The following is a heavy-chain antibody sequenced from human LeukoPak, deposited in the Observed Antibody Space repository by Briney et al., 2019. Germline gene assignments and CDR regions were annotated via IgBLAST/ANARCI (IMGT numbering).Heavy chain of an antibody. CDR3: ARGRRYCSGGSCYSHWFDP. CDR1: GYTFTGYY. V-gene: IGHV1-2*02. J-gene: IGHJ5*02. Sequence: ASVKVSCKASGYTFTGYYMHWVRQAPGQGLEWMGWINPNSGGTNYAQKFQGGVTMTRDTSISTAYMELSRLRSDDTAVYYCARGRRYCSGGSCYSHWFDPWGQGTLVTVSS. CDR2: INPNSGGT. D-gene: IGHD2-15*01.